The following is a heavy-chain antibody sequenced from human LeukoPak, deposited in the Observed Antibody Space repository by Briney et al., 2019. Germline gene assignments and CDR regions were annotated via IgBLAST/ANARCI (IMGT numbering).Heavy chain of an antibody. J-gene: IGHJ3*02. CDR2: ISSNGGST. Sequence: PGGSLRLSCAASGFTFSNYAMHWVRQAPGKGLEYVSTISSNGGSTYYADSVKGRVTTSRDNSKNTLYLQMSSLRPEDTAVYYCVKGVDTTMYDSFDIWGQGTMVTVSS. V-gene: IGHV3-64D*09. CDR1: GFTFSNYA. D-gene: IGHD5-18*01. CDR3: VKGVDTTMYDSFDI.